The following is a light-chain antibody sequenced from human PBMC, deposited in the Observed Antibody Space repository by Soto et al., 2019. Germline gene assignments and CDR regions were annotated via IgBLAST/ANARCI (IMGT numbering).Light chain of an antibody. CDR2: GNS. Sequence: QTVVTQPPSVSGAPGQRVTISCTGSSSNIGAGYDVHWYQQLPGTAPKLLIYGNSNRPSGVPDRFSGSKSGTSASLAITGLQAEDEADYYCQSYASSLSVVFGGGTKLTV. J-gene: IGLJ2*01. CDR3: QSYASSLSVV. CDR1: SSNIGAGYD. V-gene: IGLV1-40*01.